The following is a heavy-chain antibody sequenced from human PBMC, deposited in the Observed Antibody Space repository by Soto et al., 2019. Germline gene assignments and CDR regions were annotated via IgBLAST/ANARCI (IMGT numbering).Heavy chain of an antibody. CDR1: GYTFSNYG. CDR3: ARVVPGAEAWFGP. V-gene: IGHV1-18*01. Sequence: ASVKVSCKTSGYTFSNYGITCVRQAPGQPLEWLGWISLYSDGTNYAQKFQGRVSMTTDTSTTTAYMELRSLRSDDTAVYYCARVVPGAEAWFGPWGQGTLVTVSS. J-gene: IGHJ5*02. D-gene: IGHD2-2*01. CDR2: ISLYSDGT.